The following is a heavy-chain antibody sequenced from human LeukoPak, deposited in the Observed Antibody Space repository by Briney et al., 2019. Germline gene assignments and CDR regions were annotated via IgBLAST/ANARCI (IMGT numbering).Heavy chain of an antibody. V-gene: IGHV4-34*01. CDR1: SGSVSGYY. J-gene: IGHJ4*02. CDR2: INHSGST. D-gene: IGHD2-2*01. Sequence: SETLSLTCAVYSGSVSGYYWSWIRQPPGKGLEWIGEINHSGSTNYNPSLKSRATISVDTSKNQFSLKLSSVTAADTAVYYCASSFRSTSRKFDYWGQGTLVTVSS. CDR3: ASSFRSTSRKFDY.